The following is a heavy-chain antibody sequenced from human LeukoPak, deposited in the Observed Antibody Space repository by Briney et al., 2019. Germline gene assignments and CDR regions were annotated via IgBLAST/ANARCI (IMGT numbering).Heavy chain of an antibody. J-gene: IGHJ4*02. CDR1: GYTFTSYG. V-gene: IGHV1-2*02. CDR2: INPNSGDT. Sequence: ASVKVSCKASGYTFTSYGISWVRQSPGQGLEWMGWINPNSGDTNYAQRFQGRVTMTRDTSISTASMELSRLRSDDTAMYYCARDIATPGQTLGYWGQGTLVTVSS. CDR3: ARDIATPGQTLGY. D-gene: IGHD6-13*01.